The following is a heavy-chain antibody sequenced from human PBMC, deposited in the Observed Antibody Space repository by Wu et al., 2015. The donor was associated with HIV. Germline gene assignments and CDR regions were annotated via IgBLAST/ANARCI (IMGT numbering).Heavy chain of an antibody. Sequence: QVYLEQSGAEVKKPGASVTVSCKVSGYFLSKISIHWVRQAPGKGLEWMGGFNPEDGETIYAQKLQGRVSMTEDISSDIAYMELSSLTSDDTAVYYCARNVVGSIGGGFTYYGMDVWGQGTTVTVSS. CDR1: GYFLSKIS. V-gene: IGHV1-24*01. J-gene: IGHJ6*02. CDR2: FNPEDGET. D-gene: IGHD2-15*01. CDR3: ARNVVGSIGGGFTYYGMDV.